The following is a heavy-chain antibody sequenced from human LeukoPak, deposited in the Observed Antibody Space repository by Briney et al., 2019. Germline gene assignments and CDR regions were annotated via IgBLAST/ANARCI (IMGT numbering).Heavy chain of an antibody. Sequence: GGSLTLSCAASGLTFSNAWMSWVRQVPGKGLEWIGRIKRKSEGGTTDYAAPVKGRFAISRDDSKSTVYLQMNSLKSEDSGMYFCTTLSASGSYSSTDWFDPWGQGTLVTVSS. D-gene: IGHD3-10*01. V-gene: IGHV3-15*01. J-gene: IGHJ5*02. CDR3: TTLSASGSYSSTDWFDP. CDR2: IKRKSEGGTT. CDR1: GLTFSNAW.